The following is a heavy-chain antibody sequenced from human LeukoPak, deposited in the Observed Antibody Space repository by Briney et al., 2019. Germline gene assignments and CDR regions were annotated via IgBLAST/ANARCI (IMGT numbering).Heavy chain of an antibody. CDR2: IGTTSGAI. J-gene: IGHJ4*02. CDR1: GFTFNAFG. V-gene: IGHV3-48*01. D-gene: IGHD2-21*02. CDR3: ARFRTWGDKAFDY. Sequence: GGSLRLSCAASGFTFNAFGMNWVRKAPGQGLEWVSYIGTTSGAIYYADSVKGRFTISRDSAKNSLYLQMNSLRAEDTAVYYCARFRTWGDKAFDYWGQGTLVTVSS.